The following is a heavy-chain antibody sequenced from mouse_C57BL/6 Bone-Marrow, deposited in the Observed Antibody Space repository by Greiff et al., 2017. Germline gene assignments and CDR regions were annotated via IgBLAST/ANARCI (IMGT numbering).Heavy chain of an antibody. V-gene: IGHV5-4*03. J-gene: IGHJ3*01. D-gene: IGHD2-2*01. Sequence: EVKLVESGGGLVKPGGSLKLSCAASGFTFSSYAMSWVRQTPEKRLEWVATISDGGSYTYYPDNVKGRFTISRDKAKNNLYLQMSHLKSEDTAMYYGARVRGYGFAYWGQGTLVTVSA. CDR3: ARVRGYGFAY. CDR2: ISDGGSYT. CDR1: GFTFSSYA.